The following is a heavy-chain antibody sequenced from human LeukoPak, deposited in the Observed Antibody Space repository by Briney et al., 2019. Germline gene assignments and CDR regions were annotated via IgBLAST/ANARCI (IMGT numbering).Heavy chain of an antibody. CDR1: GGSISSYY. D-gene: IGHD3-3*01. CDR3: ARASDYDFWSGYVFDY. CDR2: IYTSGST. J-gene: IGHJ4*02. V-gene: IGHV4-4*07. Sequence: PSETLSLTCTVSGGSISSYYWSWIRQPAGKGLEWIGRIYTSGSTNYNPSLKSRVTMSVDTSKNQFSLKLRSVTAADTAVYYCARASDYDFWSGYVFDYWGQGTLVTVSS.